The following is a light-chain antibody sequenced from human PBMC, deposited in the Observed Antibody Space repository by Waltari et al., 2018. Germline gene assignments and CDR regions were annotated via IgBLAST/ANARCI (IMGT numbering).Light chain of an antibody. J-gene: IGLJ2*01. Sequence: SYALTQPPSVSVSPGQTARITCAGDALPKQYAFWYQQKPGQPPVLVIYKDSERPSGIPERFSGSSSGTTVTLTISGVQAEDEADYYCQSADSSGTYVVFGGGTKLTVL. CDR1: ALPKQY. CDR3: QSADSSGTYVV. V-gene: IGLV3-25*03. CDR2: KDS.